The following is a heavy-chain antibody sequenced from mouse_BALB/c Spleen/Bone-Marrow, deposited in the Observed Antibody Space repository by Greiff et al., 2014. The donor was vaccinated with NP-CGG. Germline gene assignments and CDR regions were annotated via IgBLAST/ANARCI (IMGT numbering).Heavy chain of an antibody. D-gene: IGHD2-3*01. CDR2: INPNNGGT. CDR1: GYTFTEYT. Sequence: VQLKESGPELVKPGASVKISCKTSGYTFTEYTMHWVKQSHVKSLEWIGGINPNNGGTSYNQKFKGKATWTVDKSSSTAYMELRSLTSEDSAVYYCARGWLLRRYFDYWGQGTTLTVSS. J-gene: IGHJ2*01. CDR3: ARGWLLRRYFDY. V-gene: IGHV1-18*01.